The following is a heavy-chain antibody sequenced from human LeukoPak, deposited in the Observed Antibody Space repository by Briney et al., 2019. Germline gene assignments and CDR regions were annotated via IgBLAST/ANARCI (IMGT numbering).Heavy chain of an antibody. J-gene: IGHJ4*02. CDR2: ISYSGTTK. D-gene: IGHD3-9*01. V-gene: IGHV3-11*04. CDR3: ARDRRYDVLTGYPLLDY. Sequence: GGSLRLSCAASGFTFSDYFMSWFRQAPGKGLEWISYISYSGTTKYYADSVKGRFTISRDNAKNSLYLQMNSLRAEDTAVYYCARDRRYDVLTGYPLLDYWGQGTLVTVSS. CDR1: GFTFSDYF.